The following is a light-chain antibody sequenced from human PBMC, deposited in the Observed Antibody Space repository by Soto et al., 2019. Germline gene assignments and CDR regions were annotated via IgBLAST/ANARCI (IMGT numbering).Light chain of an antibody. V-gene: IGKV3-11*01. CDR2: DAS. J-gene: IGKJ3*01. Sequence: EIVLTQSPATLSFSLGERATLSCRASQNIRNHLAWYQQKPGQAPRLLIYDASNRATGIPARFSGGGSGTDFSLTISSLEPEDFAVYYCQQRDTWPPLTFGPGTTVDMK. CDR3: QQRDTWPPLT. CDR1: QNIRNH.